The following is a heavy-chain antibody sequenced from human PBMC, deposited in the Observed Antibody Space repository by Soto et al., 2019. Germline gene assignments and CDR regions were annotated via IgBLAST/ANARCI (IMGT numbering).Heavy chain of an antibody. V-gene: IGHV3-9*01. CDR3: AKDMWGSSTSNFDS. J-gene: IGHJ4*02. CDR2: VSWKSGSI. Sequence: VQLVESGGGLVQPGRSLRLSCAASGFTFDDYAMHWVRQAPGKGLEWVSGVSWKSGSIGYADSVKGRFTISRDNAKKSLYLQMNSLRAEDTALYYCAKDMWGSSTSNFDSWGQGTLVTVSS. D-gene: IGHD6-6*01. CDR1: GFTFDDYA.